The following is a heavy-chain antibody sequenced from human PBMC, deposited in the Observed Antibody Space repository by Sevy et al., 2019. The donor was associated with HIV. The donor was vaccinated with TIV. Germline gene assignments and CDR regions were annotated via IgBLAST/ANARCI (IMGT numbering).Heavy chain of an antibody. Sequence: GGSLRLSCAASGFTFSIYAMHWVRQAPDKGLEWVAVISYDGGVKYFADSVKGRVTISRDNSKNTLYLQMNSLRPEDTAVYYCARDLPSAVSMPFYYYGLDVWGQGTTVTVSS. CDR1: GFTFSIYA. CDR3: ARDLPSAVSMPFYYYGLDV. CDR2: ISYDGGVK. J-gene: IGHJ6*02. D-gene: IGHD3-3*01. V-gene: IGHV3-30*04.